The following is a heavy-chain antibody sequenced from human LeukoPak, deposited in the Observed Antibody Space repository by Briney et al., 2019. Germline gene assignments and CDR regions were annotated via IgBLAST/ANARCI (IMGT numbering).Heavy chain of an antibody. J-gene: IGHJ4*02. V-gene: IGHV1-69*01. D-gene: IGHD3-22*01. CDR3: VRDTEYYYDSSGYHTLDY. Sequence: SVKVSCKASGGTFSSYAISWVRQAPGQGLEWMGGIIPIFGTANYAQKFQGRVTITADESTSTAYMELSSLRSEDTAVYYCVRDTEYYYDSSGYHTLDYWGQGTLVTVSS. CDR2: IIPIFGTA. CDR1: GGTFSSYA.